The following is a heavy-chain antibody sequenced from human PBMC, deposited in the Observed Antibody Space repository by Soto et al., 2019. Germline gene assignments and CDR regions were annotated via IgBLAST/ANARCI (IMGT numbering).Heavy chain of an antibody. CDR2: INSANGNT. Sequence: QVHLVQSGAEEKRPGASVKVSCKASGYTFTNYAIHWVRQAPGQRLEWMGWINSANGNTQYSQKFQGRLTITRDTAASTVTMDLSSLRSEDTAVYYCARGGGGLRLGELPFFDYWGQGTLGTVSS. D-gene: IGHD3-16*01. CDR3: ARGGGGLRLGELPFFDY. CDR1: GYTFTNYA. V-gene: IGHV1-3*05. J-gene: IGHJ4*02.